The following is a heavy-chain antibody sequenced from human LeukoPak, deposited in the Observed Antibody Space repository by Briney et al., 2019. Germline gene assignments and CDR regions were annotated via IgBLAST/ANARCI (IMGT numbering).Heavy chain of an antibody. CDR3: ARDFSFGSGSYLVAFDY. Sequence: PGGSLRLSCAASGFTFSSYSMNWVRQAPGKGLEWVSSISSSSSYIYYADSVKGRFTISRDNAKNSLYLQMNSLRAEDTAVYYCARDFSFGSGSYLVAFDYWGQGTLVTVSS. CDR2: ISSSSSYI. V-gene: IGHV3-21*01. CDR1: GFTFSSYS. J-gene: IGHJ4*02. D-gene: IGHD3-10*01.